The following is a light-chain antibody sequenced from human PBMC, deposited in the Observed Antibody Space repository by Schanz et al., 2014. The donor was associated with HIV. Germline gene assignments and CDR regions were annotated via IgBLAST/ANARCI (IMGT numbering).Light chain of an antibody. V-gene: IGLV1-44*01. CDR3: AAWDDSLSGV. CDR2: ANM. CDR1: SSNIGINT. Sequence: QSVLTQPPSVSGTPGQRVTILCSGSSSNIGINTVNWYQHLPGTAPKLLMYANMERPSGVPDRFSGSGSGTSASLAISGLQSEDEADYYCAAWDDSLSGVFGGGTKLTVL. J-gene: IGLJ3*02.